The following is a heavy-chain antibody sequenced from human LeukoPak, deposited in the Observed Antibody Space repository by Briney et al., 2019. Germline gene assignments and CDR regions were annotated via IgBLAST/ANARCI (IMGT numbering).Heavy chain of an antibody. Sequence: PSETLSLTCTVSGGSISSSSYYWGWIRQPPGKGLEWIGSIYHSGSTYYNPSLKSRVTISVDTSKNQFSLKLSSVTAADTAVYYCASITLRVLDYWGQGTLVTVSS. CDR1: GGSISSSSYY. J-gene: IGHJ4*02. CDR3: ASITLRVLDY. D-gene: IGHD3-3*01. CDR2: IYHSGST. V-gene: IGHV4-39*01.